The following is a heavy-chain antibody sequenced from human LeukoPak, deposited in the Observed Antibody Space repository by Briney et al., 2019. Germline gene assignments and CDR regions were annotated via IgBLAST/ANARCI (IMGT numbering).Heavy chain of an antibody. Sequence: ASVKVSCKASGYTFTSYGINWVRQATGQGLEWMGWMNPNSGNTGYAQKFQGRVTITRNTSISTAYMELSSLRSEDTAVYYCARPGYYYYMDVWGKGTTVTVSS. CDR3: ARPGYYYYMDV. J-gene: IGHJ6*03. CDR1: GYTFTSYG. V-gene: IGHV1-8*03. CDR2: MNPNSGNT.